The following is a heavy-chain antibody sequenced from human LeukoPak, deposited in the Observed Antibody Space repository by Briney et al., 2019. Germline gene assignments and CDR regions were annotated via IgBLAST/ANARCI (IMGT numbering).Heavy chain of an antibody. Sequence: ASVKVSCKASGYTSISPDINWVRQATGRGLEWLGWMNPRDDTGYAQRFQGRVTLTRDRSTNTAYMEISSLTSDDTAVYYCARYIQGVGFDIWGQGTMVTVS. J-gene: IGHJ3*02. D-gene: IGHD5-18*01. CDR3: ARYIQGVGFDI. CDR1: GYTSISPD. CDR2: MNPRDDT. V-gene: IGHV1-8*01.